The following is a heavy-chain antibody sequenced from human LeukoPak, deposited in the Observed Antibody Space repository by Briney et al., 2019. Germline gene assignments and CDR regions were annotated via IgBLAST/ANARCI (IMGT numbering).Heavy chain of an antibody. J-gene: IGHJ6*03. CDR2: IYTSGST. V-gene: IGHV4-4*07. CDR1: GGSISSYY. D-gene: IGHD1-1*01. Sequence: PSETLSLTCTVSGGSISSYYWSWIRQPAGKGLEWIGRIYTSGSTNYNPSLKSRVTMSLDTSKNQFSLNLSSVTAADTAVYYCARDGTTGTIDYYYYMDVWGKGTTVTISS. CDR3: ARDGTTGTIDYYYYMDV.